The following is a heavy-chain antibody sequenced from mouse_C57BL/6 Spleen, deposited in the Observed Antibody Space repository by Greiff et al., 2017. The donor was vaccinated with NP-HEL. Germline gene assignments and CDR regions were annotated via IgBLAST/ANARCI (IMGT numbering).Heavy chain of an antibody. J-gene: IGHJ2*01. CDR2: ISDGGSYT. Sequence: EVQLVESGGGLVKPGGSLKLSCAASGFTFSSYAMPWVRQTPEKRLEWVATISDGGSYTYYPDNVKGRFTISRDNAKNNLYLQMSHLKSEDTAMYYCAREGSNYGGGFGYWGQGTTLTVSS. V-gene: IGHV5-4*01. CDR1: GFTFSSYA. D-gene: IGHD2-5*01. CDR3: AREGSNYGGGFGY.